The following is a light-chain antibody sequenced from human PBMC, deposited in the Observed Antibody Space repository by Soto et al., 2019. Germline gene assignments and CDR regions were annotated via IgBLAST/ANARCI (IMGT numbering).Light chain of an antibody. CDR2: GVF. CDR1: QYIGNN. V-gene: IGKV3D-15*01. CDR3: HQYNSWPLT. Sequence: EIVMTQSPVTLSVSPGESATLSCRASQYIGNNLAWCQKKPGQAPRLLIYGVFTRATGIPARFRGSGSGTEFTLTISSLQSEDFAVYHCHQYNSWPLTVGGGTKVEIK. J-gene: IGKJ4*01.